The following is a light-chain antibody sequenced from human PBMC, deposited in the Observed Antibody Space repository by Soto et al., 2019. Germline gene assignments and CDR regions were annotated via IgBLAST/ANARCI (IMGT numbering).Light chain of an antibody. Sequence: EIVMTPSPATLSVSPGESATLSCRASQSVSSNLAWYQQKPGQAPRLLIYGASTRATGIPARFSGSGSGTEFTLTISSLQSEDFAVYYCQQYNNWPPWTFAQGTKVDI. V-gene: IGKV3-15*01. J-gene: IGKJ1*01. CDR3: QQYNNWPPWT. CDR1: QSVSSN. CDR2: GAS.